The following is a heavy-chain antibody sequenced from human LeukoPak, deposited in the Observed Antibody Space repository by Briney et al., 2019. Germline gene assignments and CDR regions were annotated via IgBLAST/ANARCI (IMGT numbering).Heavy chain of an antibody. CDR3: AKHLDY. CDR2: ISYDGSNK. J-gene: IGHJ4*02. V-gene: IGHV3-30*18. Sequence: GGSLRLSCAASGFTFSSYGMHWVRQAPGKGLEWVAVISYDGSNKYYADSVKGRFTISRDNSKNTLYLQMNSLRAEDTAVYYCAKHLDYWGQGTLVSVSS. CDR1: GFTFSSYG.